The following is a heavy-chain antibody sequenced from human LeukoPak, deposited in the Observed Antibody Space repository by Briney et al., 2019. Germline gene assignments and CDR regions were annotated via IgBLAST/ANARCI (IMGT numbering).Heavy chain of an antibody. CDR3: AKGFRQYYYDSSGYYYY. CDR1: GFTFSSYA. J-gene: IGHJ4*02. D-gene: IGHD3-22*01. CDR2: ISGSGGST. V-gene: IGHV3-23*01. Sequence: GGSLRLSCAASGFTFSSYAMSWVRQAPGKGLEWVSAISGSGGSTYYADSVKGRFTISRDNSKNTLYLQMNSLRAEDTAVYYCAKGFRQYYYDSSGYYYYWGQGTLVTVSS.